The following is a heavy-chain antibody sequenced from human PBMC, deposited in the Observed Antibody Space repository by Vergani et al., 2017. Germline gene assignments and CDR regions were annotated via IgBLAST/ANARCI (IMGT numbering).Heavy chain of an antibody. Sequence: QVQLQEWGAGLLKTSETLSLTCGVSGGSFSDYYWSWIRQAPGMGLDWLGEVNHGGSTHYNPSLNSRVSRSVDTSKNQFSLQLTSVTAAASALYFCASIARAPTRRNPPPDYWCQGILVTVSS. CDR1: GGSFSDYY. D-gene: IGHD3-16*02. CDR3: ASIARAPTRRNPPPDY. V-gene: IGHV4-34*01. CDR2: VNHGGST. J-gene: IGHJ4*02.